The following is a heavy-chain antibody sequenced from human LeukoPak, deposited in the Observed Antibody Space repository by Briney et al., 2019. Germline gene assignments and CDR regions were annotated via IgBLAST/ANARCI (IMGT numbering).Heavy chain of an antibody. V-gene: IGHV1-46*01. D-gene: IGHD6-6*01. J-gene: IGHJ6*03. CDR3: ARGVAARPLSYYYYMDV. CDR2: INLSGGFR. Sequence: ASVKVSCKASGYTFGTHWMHWVRQAPGQGLEWMAIINLSGGFRSYAQQFQGRVTVTREMSTRTVYMELSDLTPEDTAVYYCARGVAARPLSYYYYMDVWGKGTTVAVSS. CDR1: GYTFGTHW.